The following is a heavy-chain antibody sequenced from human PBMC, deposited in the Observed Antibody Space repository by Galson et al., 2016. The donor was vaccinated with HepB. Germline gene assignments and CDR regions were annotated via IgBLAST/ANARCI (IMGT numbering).Heavy chain of an antibody. CDR3: AREGWELRGAFDI. D-gene: IGHD1-26*01. Sequence: SLRLSCAASGFTFSSYGIHWVRQAPGQGLEWVAVIWYDGNSKYFADSAKGRFTISRDNSKNTLYLQMNSLRAEDTAVYYCAREGWELRGAFDIWGQGTMVSVSS. J-gene: IGHJ3*02. CDR1: GFTFSSYG. V-gene: IGHV3-33*01. CDR2: IWYDGNSK.